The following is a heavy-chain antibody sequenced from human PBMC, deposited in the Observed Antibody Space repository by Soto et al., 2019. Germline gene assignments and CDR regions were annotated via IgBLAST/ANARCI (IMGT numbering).Heavy chain of an antibody. Sequence: PSETLSLTCAVSGGSISSGGYSWSWIRQPPGKGLEWIGYIFHSGSTSFFPSYNPSLRSRVTISEDTSKNQFSLKLLSVTTADTAVYFCAAGEASSRNLAPYYLDFWGQGTLVTVSS. D-gene: IGHD6-13*01. CDR3: AAGEASSRNLAPYYLDF. J-gene: IGHJ4*02. V-gene: IGHV4-30-2*02. CDR1: GGSISSGGYS. CDR2: IFHSGSTSFFP.